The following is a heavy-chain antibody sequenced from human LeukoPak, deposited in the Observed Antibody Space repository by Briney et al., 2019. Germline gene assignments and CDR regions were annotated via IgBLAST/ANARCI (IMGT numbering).Heavy chain of an antibody. CDR3: AKDLTGDYFDY. CDR2: ISYDGSNK. V-gene: IGHV3-30*18. D-gene: IGHD7-27*01. CDR1: GFTFSSYG. Sequence: PGGSLRLSCAASGFTFSSYGVHWVRQAPGKGLEWVAVISYDGSNKYYADSVKGRFTISRDNSKNTLYLQMNSLRAEDTAVYYCAKDLTGDYFDYWGQGTLVTVSS. J-gene: IGHJ4*02.